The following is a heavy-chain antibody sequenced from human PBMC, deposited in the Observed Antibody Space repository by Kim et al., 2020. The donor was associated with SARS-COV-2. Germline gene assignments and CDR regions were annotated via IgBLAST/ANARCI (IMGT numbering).Heavy chain of an antibody. J-gene: IGHJ6*02. V-gene: IGHV4-61*01. Sequence: SETLSLTCTVSGGSVNSGSHYWNWVRQPPGKGLEWIGYIYYSGTTTYNPSLKSRVTISIDTSNNQFSLRLTSVTAADTALYYCARGRVYYYDMDVWGQGTTVTVSS. CDR1: GGSVNSGSHY. CDR3: ARGRVYYYDMDV. CDR2: IYYSGTT.